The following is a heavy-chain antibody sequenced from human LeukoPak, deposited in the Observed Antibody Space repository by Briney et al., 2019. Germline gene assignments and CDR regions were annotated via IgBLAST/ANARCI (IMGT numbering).Heavy chain of an antibody. CDR1: GFTFSSYW. CDR2: INSDGSST. Sequence: GGSLRLSCAASGFTFSSYWVHWVRQAPGKGLVWVSRINSDGSSTSYADSVKGRFTISRDNAKNTLYLQMNSLRAEDTAVYYCARRGRWYTFDYWGQGTLVTVSS. V-gene: IGHV3-74*01. J-gene: IGHJ4*02. CDR3: ARRGRWYTFDY. D-gene: IGHD4-23*01.